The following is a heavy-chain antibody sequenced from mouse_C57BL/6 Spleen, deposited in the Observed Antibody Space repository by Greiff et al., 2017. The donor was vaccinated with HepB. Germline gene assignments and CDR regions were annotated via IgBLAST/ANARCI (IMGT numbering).Heavy chain of an antibody. J-gene: IGHJ2*01. CDR1: GYAFTNYL. D-gene: IGHD2-10*02. CDR2: INPGSGGT. CDR3: ARREYLYYFDY. V-gene: IGHV1-54*01. Sequence: VQLQQSGAELVRPGPSVKVSCKASGYAFTNYLIEWVKQRPGQGLEWIGVINPGSGGTNYNEKFKGKATLTADKSSSTAYMQLSSLTSEDSAVYFCARREYLYYFDYWGQGTTLTVSS.